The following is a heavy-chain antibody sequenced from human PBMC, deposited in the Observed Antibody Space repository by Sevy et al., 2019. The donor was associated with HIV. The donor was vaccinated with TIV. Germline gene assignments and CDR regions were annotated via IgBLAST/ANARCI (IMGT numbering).Heavy chain of an antibody. CDR3: AEGYYYDSSGYWKDAFDI. J-gene: IGHJ3*02. Sequence: GGSLRLSCAASGFTVSSYGMHWVRQAPGKGLEWVAVIYYDGVNKFYADSVKGRFTISRDNSKNTLYLQMNSLRAEDTAVYYCAEGYYYDSSGYWKDAFDIWGPGTMVTVSS. CDR1: GFTVSSYG. V-gene: IGHV3-33*06. CDR2: IYYDGVNK. D-gene: IGHD3-22*01.